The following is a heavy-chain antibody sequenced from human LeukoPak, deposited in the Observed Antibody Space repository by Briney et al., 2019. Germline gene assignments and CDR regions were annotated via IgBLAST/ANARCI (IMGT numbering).Heavy chain of an antibody. Sequence: GRSLRPSCAPSGFTLTSEVMHTGRQAPGKGLEWLAVISYDGSNKYYADSVKGRFTISRDNSKNTLYLQMNSLRAEDTAVYYCAKELYSYGSGSDPGFDYWGQGKLGTVSS. CDR3: AKELYSYGSGSDPGFDY. V-gene: IGHV3-30*18. D-gene: IGHD3-10*01. CDR2: ISYDGSNK. CDR1: GFTLTSEV. J-gene: IGHJ4*02.